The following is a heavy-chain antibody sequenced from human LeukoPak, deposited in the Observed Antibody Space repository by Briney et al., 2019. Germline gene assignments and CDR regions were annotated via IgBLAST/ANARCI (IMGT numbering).Heavy chain of an antibody. CDR3: ARSASDKYSSSDY. CDR1: GFTFSDYY. V-gene: IGHV3-11*06. Sequence: AGGSLRLSCAASGFTFSDYYMSWIRQAPGKGLEWVSYISSSSSYTNYADSVKGRFTISRDNAKNSLYLQMNSLRAEDTAVYYCARSASDKYSSSDYWGQGTLVTVSS. J-gene: IGHJ4*02. D-gene: IGHD6-13*01. CDR2: ISSSSSYT.